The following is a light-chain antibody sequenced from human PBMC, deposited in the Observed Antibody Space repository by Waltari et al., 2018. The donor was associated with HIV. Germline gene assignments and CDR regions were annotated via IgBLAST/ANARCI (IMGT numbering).Light chain of an antibody. V-gene: IGKV3-20*01. CDR1: QTVRSSY. CDR3: HQYGLSPKT. Sequence: EIVLTQSPGTLSLSPGERATLSCRTSQTVRSSYVAWYQQRPCQAPRLVIFGASSRATGIPDRFSGSGSGTDFTLTISRLEPEDSATYYCHQYGLSPKTFGQGTNVEIK. CDR2: GAS. J-gene: IGKJ1*01.